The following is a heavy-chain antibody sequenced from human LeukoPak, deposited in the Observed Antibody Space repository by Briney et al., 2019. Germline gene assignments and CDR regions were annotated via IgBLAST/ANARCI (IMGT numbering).Heavy chain of an antibody. CDR2: IKSKNVGETT. CDR3: TTGPGNSGY. D-gene: IGHD4-23*01. V-gene: IGHV3-15*01. Sequence: GGSLRLSCTASGFTFSNYAMNWVRQAPGKGLEWVGRIKSKNVGETTEYAAAVQGRFTISRDDSKDTVFLQMSSLKTEDTAVYYCTTGPGNSGYWGQGTLVTVSS. CDR1: GFTFSNYA. J-gene: IGHJ4*02.